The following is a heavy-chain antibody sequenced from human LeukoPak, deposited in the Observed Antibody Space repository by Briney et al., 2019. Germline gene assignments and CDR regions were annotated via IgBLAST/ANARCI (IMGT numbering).Heavy chain of an antibody. J-gene: IGHJ4*02. V-gene: IGHV3-53*01. CDR1: GFAVGSNY. CDR3: ARRPGN. CDR2: IYNGGAI. Sequence: PGGSLRLSCVASGFAVGSNYMSWVRQAPGKGLEWVSLIYNGGAIRYADSVKGRFTISRDSSKNTLFLQMNDLTVEDTARYYCARRPGNWGQGILVTVSS.